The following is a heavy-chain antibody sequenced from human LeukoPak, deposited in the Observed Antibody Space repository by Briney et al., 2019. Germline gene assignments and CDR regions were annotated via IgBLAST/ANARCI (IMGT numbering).Heavy chain of an antibody. D-gene: IGHD2-8*01. Sequence: GGSLRLSCAASGFTVGNNYMNWVRQAPGKGLEWVSLIFSHGETSYANSVKGRFTISRDNSKNTLYLQMNGLRVEDTAVYYCARDPPAVSINTYAWGQGTLVTVSS. V-gene: IGHV3-66*01. CDR1: GFTVGNNY. CDR3: ARDPPAVSINTYA. J-gene: IGHJ4*02. CDR2: IFSHGET.